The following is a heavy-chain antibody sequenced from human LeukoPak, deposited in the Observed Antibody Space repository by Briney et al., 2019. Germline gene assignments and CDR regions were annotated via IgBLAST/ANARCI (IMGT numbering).Heavy chain of an antibody. CDR2: IIPIFGTA. D-gene: IGHD1-26*01. J-gene: IGHJ6*03. CDR1: GGTFSSYA. V-gene: IGHV1-69*05. Sequence: SVKVSCKASGGTFSSYAISWVRQAPGQGLGWMGGIIPIFGTANYAQKFQGRVTITTDESTSTAYMELSSLRSEDTAVYYCARGRGKVGATKLGYYYYYMDVWGKGTTVTVSS. CDR3: ARGRGKVGATKLGYYYYYMDV.